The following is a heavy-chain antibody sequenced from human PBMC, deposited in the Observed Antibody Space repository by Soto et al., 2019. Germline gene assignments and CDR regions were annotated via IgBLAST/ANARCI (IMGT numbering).Heavy chain of an antibody. CDR3: ARDPQSIAVDHSYYYGMDV. CDR1: GFTFSDYD. Sequence: QVELVESGGGLAKPGGSLRLSCAASGFTFSDYDMSWIRQAPGKGLEWVAYTSSSGSTIYYADSVKGRFTMSRDKTKNSMYRYMDGLRVQDTAVYCCARDPQSIAVDHSYYYGMDVWGKGTTVTVSS. V-gene: IGHV3-11*01. J-gene: IGHJ6*04. CDR2: TSSSGSTI. D-gene: IGHD6-19*01.